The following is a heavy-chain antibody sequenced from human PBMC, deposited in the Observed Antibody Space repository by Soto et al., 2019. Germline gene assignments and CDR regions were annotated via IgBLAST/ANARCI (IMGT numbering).Heavy chain of an antibody. CDR1: GFSLSRNW. CDR3: PRNVEIPVAGTSGVGYAMDV. CDR2: IKQDESEK. D-gene: IGHD1-1*01. V-gene: IGHV3-7*05. J-gene: IGHJ6*02. Sequence: EVQLEESGGGLVQPGGSLRLSCEASGFSLSRNWMSWVRQVPGKGLEWVANIKQDESEKYYLDSVKGRFTISRDNARNSLYLQIDSLRAEDTAIYYCPRNVEIPVAGTSGVGYAMDVWGHGTTVNVSS.